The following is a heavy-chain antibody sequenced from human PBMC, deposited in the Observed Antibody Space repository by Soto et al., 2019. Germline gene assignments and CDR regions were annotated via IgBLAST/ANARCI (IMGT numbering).Heavy chain of an antibody. D-gene: IGHD4-17*01. Sequence: PGESLKICCKGSGYYFPSYWIGWVRQMPGKGLEWMGIFYPGDSDTRYSPSFQGQVTISADRSISTAYLQWSSLKPSDTAMYYCARQGNGAEGFDYWGQGTLVTVSS. V-gene: IGHV5-51*01. J-gene: IGHJ4*02. CDR3: ARQGNGAEGFDY. CDR2: FYPGDSDT. CDR1: GYYFPSYW.